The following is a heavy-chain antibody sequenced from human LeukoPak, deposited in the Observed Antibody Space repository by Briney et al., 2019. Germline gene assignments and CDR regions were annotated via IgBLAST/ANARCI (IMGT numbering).Heavy chain of an antibody. D-gene: IGHD4-23*01. J-gene: IGHJ5*02. CDR3: ARVWVRRWDFDP. CDR1: GGTFSSYA. V-gene: IGHV1-69*06. Sequence: ASVKVSCKASGGTFSSYAISWVRQAPGQGLEWMGGIIPIFGTANYAQKFQGRVTITADKSTSTAYMGLSSLRSEDTAVYYCARVWVRRWDFDPWGQGTLVTVSS. CDR2: IIPIFGTA.